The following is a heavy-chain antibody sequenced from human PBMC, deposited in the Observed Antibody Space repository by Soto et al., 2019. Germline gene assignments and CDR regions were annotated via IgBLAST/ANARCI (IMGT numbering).Heavy chain of an antibody. Sequence: SETLSLTCTVSGGSISSGDYYWSWIRQPPGKGLEWIGYIYYSGSTYYNPSLKSRVTISVDTSKNQFSLKLSSVTAADTAVYYCARDLLSSGYGSGSYYKDAFDIWGQGTMVT. J-gene: IGHJ3*02. CDR1: GGSISSGDYY. CDR2: IYYSGST. D-gene: IGHD3-10*01. V-gene: IGHV4-30-4*01. CDR3: ARDLLSSGYGSGSYYKDAFDI.